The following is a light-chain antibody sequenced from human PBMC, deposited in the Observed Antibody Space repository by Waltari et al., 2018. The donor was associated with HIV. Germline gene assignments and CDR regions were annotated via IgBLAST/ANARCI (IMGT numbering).Light chain of an antibody. CDR3: CAYAGSTTYVI. CDR1: SSDVGGYNL. Sequence: QSALTQPASVSGPPGQSITLSCIGTSSDVGGYNLFSWYQQPPGKAPKLTIYEVSKRPSGVSNRFSGSKSGNTASRTSSGLQAEDEADYYCCAYAGSTTYVIFGGGTKLTVL. V-gene: IGLV2-23*02. CDR2: EVS. J-gene: IGLJ2*01.